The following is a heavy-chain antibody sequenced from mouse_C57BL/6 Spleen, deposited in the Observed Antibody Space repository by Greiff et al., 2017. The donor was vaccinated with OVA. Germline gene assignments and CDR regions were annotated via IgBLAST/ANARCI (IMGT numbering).Heavy chain of an antibody. CDR3: ARASITTVVADWYFDV. Sequence: EVQLVESGGGLVKPGGSLKLSCAASGFTFSSYAMSWVRQTPEKRLEWVATISDGGSYTYYPDNVKGRFTISRDNAKNNLYLQISHLKSEDTAMYYCARASITTVVADWYFDVWGTGTTVTVSS. D-gene: IGHD1-1*01. CDR1: GFTFSSYA. V-gene: IGHV5-4*01. J-gene: IGHJ1*03. CDR2: ISDGGSYT.